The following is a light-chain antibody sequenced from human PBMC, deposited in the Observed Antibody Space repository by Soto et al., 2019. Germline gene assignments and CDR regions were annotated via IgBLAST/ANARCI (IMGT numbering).Light chain of an antibody. CDR2: DVS. CDR3: SSYTSSSTRV. CDR1: SSDVGGYNY. V-gene: IGLV2-14*01. J-gene: IGLJ3*02. Sequence: QSALTQPASVSGSPGQSITISCTGTSSDVGGYNYVSWYQQHPGKAPKLMIYDVSNRPSGVSNRFSGSKSGNTASLTISGLQAEYEADYYCSSYTSSSTRVFGRGTKLTVL.